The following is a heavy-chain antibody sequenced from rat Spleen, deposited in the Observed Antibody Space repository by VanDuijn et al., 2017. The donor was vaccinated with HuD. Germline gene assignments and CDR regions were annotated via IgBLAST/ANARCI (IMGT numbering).Heavy chain of an antibody. V-gene: IGHV5-29*01. D-gene: IGHD1-4*01. CDR2: ITYDGNST. Sequence: EVQLVESGGGFVQPGGSLKLSCAASGFSFNKYGMAWVCQAPTKGLEWVASITYDGNSTFYRDSVRGRFTISRDDSTSTLYLQMDSLRSEDTATYYCARETGYNSYFDYWGQGVMVTVSS. CDR1: GFSFNKYG. J-gene: IGHJ2*01. CDR3: ARETGYNSYFDY.